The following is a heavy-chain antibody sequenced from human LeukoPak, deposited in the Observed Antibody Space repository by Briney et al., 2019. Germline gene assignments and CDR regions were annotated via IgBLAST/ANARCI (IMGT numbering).Heavy chain of an antibody. J-gene: IGHJ4*02. D-gene: IGHD6-13*01. CDR3: ARCYIAATGRCDY. CDR2: ISVYNGNT. Sequence: ASVKVSCKASGFTSDSYGFNWVRQAPEQGLEWMGWISVYNGNTDYAQKVQGRVTLTTDTSTSTAYMELRSLRSDDTAVYYCARCYIAATGRCDYWGQGTLVTVSS. CDR1: GFTSDSYG. V-gene: IGHV1-18*01.